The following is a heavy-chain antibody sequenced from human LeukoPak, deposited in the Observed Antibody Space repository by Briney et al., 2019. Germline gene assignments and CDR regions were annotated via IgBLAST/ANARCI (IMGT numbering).Heavy chain of an antibody. D-gene: IGHD6-13*01. CDR3: ARGLPSSSWSNWFDP. CDR2: ISSSSSTI. CDR1: GFTFSSYS. J-gene: IGHJ5*02. Sequence: AGGSLRLSCAASGFTFSSYSMNWVRQAPGKGLEWVSYISSSSSTIYYADSVKGRFTISRDNAKNSLYLQMNSLRDEDTAVYYCARGLPSSSWSNWFDPWGQGTLVTVSS. V-gene: IGHV3-48*02.